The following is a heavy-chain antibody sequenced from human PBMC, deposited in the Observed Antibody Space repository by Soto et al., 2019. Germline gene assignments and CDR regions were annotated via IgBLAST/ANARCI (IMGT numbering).Heavy chain of an antibody. J-gene: IGHJ6*03. D-gene: IGHD3-16*01. CDR1: GFSFGDSA. V-gene: IGHV3-49*03. Sequence: DVQLVESGGGLVQPGRSLRLSCTASGFSFGDSAVSWFRQAPGKGLEWVGFVRSQHHGGTIVYAASVKGRFTISRDDSKNIAYLQMDSLKIEDTGVYYCSRGGGYSYVDVWGKGTTVTVSS. CDR3: SRGGGYSYVDV. CDR2: VRSQHHGGTI.